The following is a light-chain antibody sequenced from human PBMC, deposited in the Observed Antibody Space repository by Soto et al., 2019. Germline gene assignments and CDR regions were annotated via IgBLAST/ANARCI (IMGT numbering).Light chain of an antibody. CDR3: QKYNGTPRT. J-gene: IGKJ1*01. CDR1: QDISGH. V-gene: IGKV1-27*01. CDR2: EAS. Sequence: DIQVTQSPSSLSASVGDRVTITCRASQDISGHLAWYPQKPGKVPKLLIYEASTLQSRVPSRFSASGSGTDFTLTISSLQPEDVATYYCQKYNGTPRTFGQGTKVELK.